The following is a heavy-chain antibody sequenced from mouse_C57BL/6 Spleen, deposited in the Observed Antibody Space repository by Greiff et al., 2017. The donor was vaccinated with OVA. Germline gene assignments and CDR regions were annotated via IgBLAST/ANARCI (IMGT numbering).Heavy chain of an antibody. CDR3: ARMDYGSRDLAWFAY. CDR1: GFNIKDYY. V-gene: IGHV14-2*01. J-gene: IGHJ3*01. Sequence: EVKLQESGAELVKPGASVKLSCTASGFNIKDYYMHWVKQRTEQGLEWIGRIDPEDGETKYAPKFQGKATITADTSSNTAYLQLSSLTSEDTAVYYCARMDYGSRDLAWFAYWGQGTLVTVSA. CDR2: IDPEDGET. D-gene: IGHD1-1*01.